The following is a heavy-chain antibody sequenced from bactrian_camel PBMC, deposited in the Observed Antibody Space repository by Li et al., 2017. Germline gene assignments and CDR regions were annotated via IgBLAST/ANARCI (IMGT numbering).Heavy chain of an antibody. V-gene: IGHV3-2*01. D-gene: IGHD3*01. CDR1: GFTFSSYF. CDR3: AAGTYECYSWPLRLNEYND. Sequence: HVQLVESGGGSVQAGGSLRLSCAASGFTFSSYFMSWVRQAPGKGLEWVSSIYNDGSNTYYADSVKGRFTITQDNADSTIYLQMANLKPEDTAMYYCAAGTYECYSWPLRLNEYNDWGQGTQVTV. CDR2: IYNDGSNT. J-gene: IGHJ4*01.